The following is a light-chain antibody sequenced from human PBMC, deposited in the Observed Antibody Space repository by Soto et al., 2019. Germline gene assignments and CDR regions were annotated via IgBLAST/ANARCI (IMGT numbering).Light chain of an antibody. CDR1: SSDVGGYNY. J-gene: IGLJ1*01. V-gene: IGLV2-11*01. Sequence: QSALTQPRSVSGSPGQSVTISCTGTSSDVGGYNYVSWYQHHPGKAPKLMIYDVDKRPSGVPGRFSGSKSGNTASLTISGLQTEDEADYYCCSYVGASIYVFGTGTQLTVL. CDR2: DVD. CDR3: CSYVGASIYV.